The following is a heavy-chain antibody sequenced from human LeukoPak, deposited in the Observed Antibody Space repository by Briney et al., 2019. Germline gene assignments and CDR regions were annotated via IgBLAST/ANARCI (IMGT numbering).Heavy chain of an antibody. J-gene: IGHJ4*02. CDR2: MNPNSGNT. D-gene: IGHD2-15*01. CDR3: ARGRIDCRGGNCYSLSRVYFYY. CDR1: GYTFTSYD. Sequence: ASVKLSRKASGYTFTSYDINWVRQATGQALEWMGWMNPNSGNTGYAQKFPGRVTITRNTSMSTAYMELSSLSSEDTAVYYCARGRIDCRGGNCYSLSRVYFYYWGQGTLVTVSS. V-gene: IGHV1-8*03.